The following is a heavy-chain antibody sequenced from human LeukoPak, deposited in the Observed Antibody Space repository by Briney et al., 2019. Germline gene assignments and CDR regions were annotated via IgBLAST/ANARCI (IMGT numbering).Heavy chain of an antibody. CDR1: GFTFTSYA. D-gene: IGHD3-22*01. J-gene: IGHJ4*02. CDR2: INGSGGVT. CDR3: AKYRAYRIYYDSTANRPDY. Sequence: GGALRLSCAASGFTFTSYAMSWVRQAPGKGLEWVSAINGSGGVTYNTNSVKGPFNISINNSKNKPYLQMNSLRAEHTAVYYCAKYRAYRIYYDSTANRPDYWGQGTLVTVSS. V-gene: IGHV3-23*01.